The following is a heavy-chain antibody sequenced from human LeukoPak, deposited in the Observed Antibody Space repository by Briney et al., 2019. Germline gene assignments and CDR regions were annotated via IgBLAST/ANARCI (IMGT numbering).Heavy chain of an antibody. V-gene: IGHV4-39*01. J-gene: IGHJ5*02. D-gene: IGHD4/OR15-4a*01. Sequence: SETLSLTCTVSGGSISSSLYYWGWIRQPPGKGLEWIGSICYSGNTYHNPSLKSRVTISVNTSNNQFSLKLSSVTAADTALYYCARHYFRVVVPTAFDPWGQGTLVTVSS. CDR1: GGSISSSLYY. CDR2: ICYSGNT. CDR3: ARHYFRVVVPTAFDP.